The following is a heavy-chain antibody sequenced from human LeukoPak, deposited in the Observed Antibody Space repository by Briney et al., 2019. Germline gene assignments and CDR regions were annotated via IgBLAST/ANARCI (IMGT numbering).Heavy chain of an antibody. J-gene: IGHJ4*02. CDR2: INSDGSTT. D-gene: IGHD3-10*01. CDR3: ARGNYGSGSSSDY. CDR1: GFTFSSYW. Sequence: GGPLRLSCAASGFTFSSYWMHWVRQAPGKGLVWVSRINSDGSTTSYADSVKGRFTISRDNAKNTLYLQMNSLRAEDTAVYYCARGNYGSGSSSDYWGQGTLVTLSS. V-gene: IGHV3-74*01.